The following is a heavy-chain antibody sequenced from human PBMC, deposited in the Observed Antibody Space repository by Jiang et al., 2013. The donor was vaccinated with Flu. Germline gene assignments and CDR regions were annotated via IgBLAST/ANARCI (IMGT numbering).Heavy chain of an antibody. CDR2: IYYSGST. CDR1: GGSISSGGYY. V-gene: IGHV4-31*03. D-gene: IGHD6-13*01. CDR3: ARDKGSSYRREYAFDI. J-gene: IGHJ3*02. Sequence: GSGLVKPSQTLSLTCTVSGGSISSGGYYWSWIRQHPGKGLEWIGYIYYSGSTYYNPSLKSRVTISVDTSKNQFSLKLSSVTAADTAVYYCARDKGSSYRREYAFDIWGQGTMVTVSS.